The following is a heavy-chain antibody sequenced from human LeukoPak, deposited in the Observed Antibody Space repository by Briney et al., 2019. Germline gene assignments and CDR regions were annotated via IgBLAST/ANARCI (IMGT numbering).Heavy chain of an antibody. CDR1: GGSLSSGGSY. J-gene: IGHJ5*02. CDR2: IYYSGST. Sequence: SETLSLTCTVSGGSLSSGGSYWSWIRQHPGKGLEWIGYIYYSGSTYYNPSLKSRVTISEDTSKNQFSLKLSSVTAADTAVYYCARTARGVAFDPWGQGTLVTVSS. D-gene: IGHD3-10*01. V-gene: IGHV4-31*03. CDR3: ARTARGVAFDP.